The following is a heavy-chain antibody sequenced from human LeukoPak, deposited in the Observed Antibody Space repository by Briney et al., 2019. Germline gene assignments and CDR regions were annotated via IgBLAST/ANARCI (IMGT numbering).Heavy chain of an antibody. CDR1: GYTFTSYA. CDR3: ARGLSSGWYVGYYFDC. V-gene: IGHV1-3*01. CDR2: INAGNGNT. J-gene: IGHJ4*02. Sequence: ASVKVSCKASGYTFTSYAMHWVRQAPGQRLEWMGWINAGNGNTKYSQKFQGRVTITRDTSASTAYMELSSLRSEDTAVYYCARGLSSGWYVGYYFDCWGQGTLVTVSS. D-gene: IGHD6-19*01.